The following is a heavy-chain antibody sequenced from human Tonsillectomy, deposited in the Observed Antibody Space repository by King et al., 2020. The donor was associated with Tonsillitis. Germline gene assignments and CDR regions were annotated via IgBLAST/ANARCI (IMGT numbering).Heavy chain of an antibody. CDR2: ISASGNT. J-gene: IGHJ4*02. Sequence: VQLQESGPGLVKPSETLSLTCFVSGGSISSYYWNWIRPPAGKGLEWIGRISASGNTNYNPSLKSRVTMSLDTSRNQFSLRLTSVTAADTAVYYCAKDGYGDYFSYWGQGTLVSVSS. CDR1: GGSISSYY. D-gene: IGHD4-17*01. CDR3: AKDGYGDYFSY. V-gene: IGHV4-4*07.